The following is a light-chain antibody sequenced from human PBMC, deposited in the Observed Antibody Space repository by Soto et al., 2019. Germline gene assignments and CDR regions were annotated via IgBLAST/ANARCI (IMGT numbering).Light chain of an antibody. CDR1: SSNIKSNT. CDR3: AAWDYSLIYV. J-gene: IGLJ1*01. CDR2: NNN. V-gene: IGLV1-44*01. Sequence: QSVLTQPPSASGTPGQRVTISCSGSSSNIKSNTVNWYQQLPGTAPKLLIYNNNQRPSGVPDRFSGSKSGTSASLAISGFHHEDESDYYCAAWDYSLIYVFGTETKVXAL.